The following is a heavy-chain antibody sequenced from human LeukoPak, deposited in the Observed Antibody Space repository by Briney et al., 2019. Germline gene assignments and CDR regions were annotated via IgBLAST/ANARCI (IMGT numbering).Heavy chain of an antibody. Sequence: GGSLRLSCAASGFTFSSYGMHWVRQAPGKGVEWVAFIRYDGSNKYYADSVKGRFTISRDNSKNTLYLQMNSLRAEDTAVYYCAKESSEEYSYGPLDYWGQGTLVTVSS. CDR3: AKESSEEYSYGPLDY. J-gene: IGHJ4*02. D-gene: IGHD5-18*01. CDR2: IRYDGSNK. V-gene: IGHV3-30*02. CDR1: GFTFSSYG.